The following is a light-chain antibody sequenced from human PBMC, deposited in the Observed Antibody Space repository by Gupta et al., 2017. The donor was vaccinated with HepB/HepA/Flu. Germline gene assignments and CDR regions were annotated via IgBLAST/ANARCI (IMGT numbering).Light chain of an antibody. V-gene: IGKV4-1*01. CDR1: QSVLYSSNNKNY. Sequence: DIVMTQSPDSLAVSLGERATINCKSSQSVLYSSNNKNYLAWYQQKPGQPPKLIIYWASTRESGVPDRFSGSGSGTDFTLTISSRQAEDVAVYYCQQYYSTRTFGQGTKVEIK. CDR3: QQYYSTRT. CDR2: WAS. J-gene: IGKJ1*01.